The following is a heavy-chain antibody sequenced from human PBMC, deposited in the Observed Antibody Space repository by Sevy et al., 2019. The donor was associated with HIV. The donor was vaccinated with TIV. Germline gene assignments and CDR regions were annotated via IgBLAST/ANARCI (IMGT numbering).Heavy chain of an antibody. D-gene: IGHD6-13*01. CDR1: GFTFSSYA. Sequence: GGSLRLSCAASGFTFSSYAMYWVRQAPGKGLEWVAFVSYDGSNNYYEDSVKGRFTVSSENSKNTLYLQMNSLRGEDRDVYYYARGYGRSWFASSCDHWGQGTLVTVSS. J-gene: IGHJ4*02. V-gene: IGHV3-30-3*01. CDR3: ARGYGRSWFASSCDH. CDR2: VSYDGSNN.